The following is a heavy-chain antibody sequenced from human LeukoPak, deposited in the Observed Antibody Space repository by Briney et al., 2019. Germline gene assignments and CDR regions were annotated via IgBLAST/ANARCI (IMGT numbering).Heavy chain of an antibody. CDR3: AMPKYSYGYEDYYYMDV. V-gene: IGHV3-33*01. D-gene: IGHD5-18*01. Sequence: GGSLRLSCAASGFIFSSYGMHWVRQAPGKGLEWVAVIWYDGSNKYYADSVKGRFTISRDNSKNTLYLQMNSLRAEDTAVYYCAMPKYSYGYEDYYYMDVWGKGTTVTVSS. CDR2: IWYDGSNK. J-gene: IGHJ6*03. CDR1: GFIFSSYG.